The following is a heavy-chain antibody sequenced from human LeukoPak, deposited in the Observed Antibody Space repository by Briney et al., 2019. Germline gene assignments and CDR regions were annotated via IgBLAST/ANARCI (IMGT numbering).Heavy chain of an antibody. CDR3: ARSYIVVVPAVYFDY. D-gene: IGHD2-2*01. J-gene: IGHJ4*02. CDR2: INIGDGNT. CDR1: VYTFSTYV. Sequence: GAPVKVSCRTSVYTFSTYVIQWGRQAPGQKLEGMGWINIGDGNTKLSQKLHGRLTITSDTSPSSSYMELSSLRYEDTAVYYCARSYIVVVPAVYFDYWGQGTLVTVSS. V-gene: IGHV1-3*04.